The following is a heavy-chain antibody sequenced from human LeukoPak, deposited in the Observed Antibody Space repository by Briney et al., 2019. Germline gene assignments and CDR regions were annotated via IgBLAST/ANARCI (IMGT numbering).Heavy chain of an antibody. J-gene: IGHJ4*02. V-gene: IGHV1-18*01. CDR2: INAYNGNT. D-gene: IGHD3-10*01. Sequence: ASVKVSCKASGYTFTSYGISWVRQAPGQGLEWMGLINAYNGNTNYAQKLQGRVTMTTDTSTSTAYMELRSLRSDGTAVYYCARDKSRYYGSGSYATFDYWGQGTLVTVSS. CDR3: ARDKSRYYGSGSYATFDY. CDR1: GYTFTSYG.